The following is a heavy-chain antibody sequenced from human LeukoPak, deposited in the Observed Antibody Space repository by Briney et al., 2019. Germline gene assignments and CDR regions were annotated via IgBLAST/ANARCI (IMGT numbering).Heavy chain of an antibody. Sequence: ASVKVSCKASGYAFSNSGISWVGQAPGQGLEWMGWITPNNGYAHYAQKLQGRVTMTTDTFTSTAYMELRSLRSDDTAVYYCARNKSTTLGDYWGQGTLVTVSS. D-gene: IGHD2-2*01. CDR1: GYAFSNSG. V-gene: IGHV1-18*01. CDR3: ARNKSTTLGDY. CDR2: ITPNNGYA. J-gene: IGHJ4*02.